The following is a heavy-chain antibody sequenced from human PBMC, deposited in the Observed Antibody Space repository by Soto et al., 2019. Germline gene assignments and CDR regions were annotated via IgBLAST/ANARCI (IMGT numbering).Heavy chain of an antibody. Sequence: EVQLVESGGGLVQPGGSLRLSCAASGFTFSSYWMSWVRQAPGKGLEWVANIKQDGSEKYYVDSVKGRFTISRDNAKNSLYLQMNSLRAEDTAVYYCARGLLSGYDFWSGYYSGTYYGMDVWGQGPRSPSP. V-gene: IGHV3-7*03. J-gene: IGHJ6*02. D-gene: IGHD3-3*01. CDR2: IKQDGSEK. CDR3: ARGLLSGYDFWSGYYSGTYYGMDV. CDR1: GFTFSSYW.